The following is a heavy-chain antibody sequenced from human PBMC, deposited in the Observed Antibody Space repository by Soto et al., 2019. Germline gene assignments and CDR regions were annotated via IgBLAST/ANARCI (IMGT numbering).Heavy chain of an antibody. V-gene: IGHV3-23*01. Sequence: EVQLLESGGGLVQPGGSLRLACAASGFTFSSNAMNWVRQAPGKGLEWVSVISNSGDNAYYADSVKGRFTISRDNSKNMIYVQMNSLRADDTAIDYCAKDLYYTSPGAVDSWGQGTLVVVSS. J-gene: IGHJ4*02. CDR2: ISNSGDNA. D-gene: IGHD3-3*01. CDR1: GFTFSSNA. CDR3: AKDLYYTSPGAVDS.